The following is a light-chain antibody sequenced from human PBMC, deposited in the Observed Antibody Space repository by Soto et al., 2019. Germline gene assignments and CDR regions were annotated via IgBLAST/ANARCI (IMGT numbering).Light chain of an antibody. CDR3: QLRADWYT. CDR2: DAS. J-gene: IGKJ2*01. Sequence: IVLTQSPATLSLSPGERATLFCRASQSVSNYLAWYQQTPVQAPRLLIYDASNRAPGIPARFSGSGSGTDFTLTISSLEPEDFAVYYCQLRADWYTFGQGTKLEIK. V-gene: IGKV3-11*01. CDR1: QSVSNY.